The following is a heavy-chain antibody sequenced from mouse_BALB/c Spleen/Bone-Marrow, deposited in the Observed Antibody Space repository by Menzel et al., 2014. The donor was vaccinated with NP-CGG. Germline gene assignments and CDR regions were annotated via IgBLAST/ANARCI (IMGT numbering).Heavy chain of an antibody. CDR2: IWGGGIT. CDR3: ARSPSMDY. Sequence: VQLVESGPGLVQPSQSLSITCTVSGFSLSYYGVHWIRQSPGKGLEWLGVIWGGGITDYNASFISRLSISKDNSKSQVFFTMNSLQANDTAIYYCARSPSMDYWGPGTSVTVSS. CDR1: GFSLSYYG. V-gene: IGHV2-2*02. J-gene: IGHJ4*01.